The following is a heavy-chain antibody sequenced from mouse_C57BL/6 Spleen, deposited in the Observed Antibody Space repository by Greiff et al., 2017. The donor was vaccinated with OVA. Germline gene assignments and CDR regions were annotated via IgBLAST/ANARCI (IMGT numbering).Heavy chain of an antibody. D-gene: IGHD2-4*01. CDR1: GYTFTSYW. J-gene: IGHJ2*01. Sequence: VQLQQPGAELVKPGASVKLSCKASGYTFTSYWMHWVKQRPGQGLEWIGMIHPNSGSTNYNEKFKSKATLTVDKSSSTAYMQLSSLTSEDSAVYYCAREGVYYDYDGDYWGQGTTLTVSS. CDR3: AREGVYYDYDGDY. CDR2: IHPNSGST. V-gene: IGHV1-64*01.